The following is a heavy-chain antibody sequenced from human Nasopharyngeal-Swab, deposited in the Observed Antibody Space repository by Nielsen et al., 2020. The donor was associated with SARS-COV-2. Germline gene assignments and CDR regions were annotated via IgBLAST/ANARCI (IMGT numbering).Heavy chain of an antibody. CDR2: VGVADET. CDR1: GFTFRIYD. Sequence: GESLKISCAVPGFTFRIYDMHWVRQGTGKRLEWVSGVGVADETFYAGSVMGRFTISKDNARGSLSLQMKSLRAEDTAVYYCARDDGQLGDSWGQGTLVTVSS. J-gene: IGHJ4*02. CDR3: ARDDGQLGDS. V-gene: IGHV3-13*01. D-gene: IGHD6-6*01.